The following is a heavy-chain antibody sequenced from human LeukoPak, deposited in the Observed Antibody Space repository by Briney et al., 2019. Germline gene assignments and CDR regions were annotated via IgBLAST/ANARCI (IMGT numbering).Heavy chain of an antibody. J-gene: IGHJ6*02. V-gene: IGHV3-48*03. D-gene: IGHD5-12*01. CDR2: ISSSGSTI. Sequence: GGSLRLSRAASGFTFSSYEMNWVRQAPGKGLEWVSYISSSGSTIYYADSVKGRFTISRDNAKNSLYLQMNSLRAEDTAVYYCARDSIVATYYYYGMDVWGQGTTVTVSS. CDR3: ARDSIVATYYYYGMDV. CDR1: GFTFSSYE.